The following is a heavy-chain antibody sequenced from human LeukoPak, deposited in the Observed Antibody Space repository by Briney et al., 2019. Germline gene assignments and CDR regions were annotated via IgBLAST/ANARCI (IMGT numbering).Heavy chain of an antibody. CDR3: ARDSPINFSRAFDV. J-gene: IGHJ3*01. CDR1: GFSVSDNY. Sequence: GGSLRLSCAASGFSVSDNYINWVRQAPGKGLEWVSIIYSDGMTYYGDSVKGGFTISRDNSKNTLYLQMNGLRTEDTAVYYCARDSPINFSRAFDVWGHGTMVTVSS. D-gene: IGHD5-24*01. V-gene: IGHV3-66*01. CDR2: IYSDGMT.